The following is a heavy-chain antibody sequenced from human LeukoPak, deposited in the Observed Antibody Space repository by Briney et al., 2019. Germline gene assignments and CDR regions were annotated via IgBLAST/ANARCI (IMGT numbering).Heavy chain of an antibody. CDR1: GYTFTSYA. CDR2: INAGNGNT. D-gene: IGHD2-21*02. CDR3: ARDTCGGDCYSYAFDI. V-gene: IGHV1-3*01. J-gene: IGHJ3*02. Sequence: ASVKVSCKASGYTFTSYAMHWVRQAPGQRLEWMGWINAGNGNTKYSQKFQGRVTITRDTSASTAYMELSSLRSEDTAVYYCARDTCGGDCYSYAFDIWGQGTMVTVSS.